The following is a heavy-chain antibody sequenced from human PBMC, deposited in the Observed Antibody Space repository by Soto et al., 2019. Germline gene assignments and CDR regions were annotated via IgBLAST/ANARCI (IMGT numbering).Heavy chain of an antibody. J-gene: IGHJ6*02. CDR3: ARGGYYYYYGMDV. CDR2: INAGNGNT. V-gene: IGHV1-3*01. CDR1: GYTFTSYA. Sequence: ASVKVSCKASGYTFTSYAMHWVRQAPGQRLEWMGWINAGNGNTKYSQKFQGRVTMTRNTSISTAYMELSSLRSEDTAVYYCARGGYYYYYGMDVWGQGTTVTVSS.